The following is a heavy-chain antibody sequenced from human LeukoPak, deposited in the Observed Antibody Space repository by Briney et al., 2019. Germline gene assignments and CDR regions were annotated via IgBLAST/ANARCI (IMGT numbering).Heavy chain of an antibody. Sequence: QPGGSLRLSCAASGLTFSSHWMHWVRQAPGKGLVWVSRITNDGSSSTYADSVKGRFTISRDNSKNTLYLQMNSLRAEDTAVYYCARDARSDYGDHFDYWGQGTLVTVSS. CDR3: ARDARSDYGDHFDY. CDR2: ITNDGSSS. J-gene: IGHJ4*02. V-gene: IGHV3-74*01. CDR1: GLTFSSHW. D-gene: IGHD4-17*01.